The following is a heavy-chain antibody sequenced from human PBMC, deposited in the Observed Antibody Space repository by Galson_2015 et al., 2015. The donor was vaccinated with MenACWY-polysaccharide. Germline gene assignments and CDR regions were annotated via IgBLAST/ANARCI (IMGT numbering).Heavy chain of an antibody. J-gene: IGHJ2*01. CDR2: IHASGSS. CDR3: ARRSLGNWYFDL. V-gene: IGHV4-4*07. CDR1: NGSTTSHY. D-gene: IGHD7-27*01. Sequence: SETLSLTCTVSNGSTTSHYWSWIRRPAGKRLEWIGRIHASGSSTYNPSFNRRVIMSVDMSRNQFSLSLTSVTAADTAVYFCARRSLGNWYFDLWGRGTLVTVSS.